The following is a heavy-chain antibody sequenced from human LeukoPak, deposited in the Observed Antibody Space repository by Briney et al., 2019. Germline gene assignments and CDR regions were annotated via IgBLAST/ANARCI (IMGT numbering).Heavy chain of an antibody. CDR3: AKDHYYGSGSSDY. J-gene: IGHJ4*02. D-gene: IGHD3-10*01. V-gene: IGHV3-33*06. CDR1: GFTFSSYG. CDR2: IWYDGSNK. Sequence: GGSLRLSCAASGFTFSSYGMHWVRQAPGKGLEWVAVIWYDGSNKYYADSVKGRFTISRDNSKNTLYLQMNSLRAEDTAVYYRAKDHYYGSGSSDYWGQGTLVTVSS.